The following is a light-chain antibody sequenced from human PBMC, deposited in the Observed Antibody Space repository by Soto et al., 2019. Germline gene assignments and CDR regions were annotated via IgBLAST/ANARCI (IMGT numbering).Light chain of an antibody. V-gene: IGLV1-51*02. CDR1: SSNIGSDY. J-gene: IGLJ7*01. CDR2: ENN. Sequence: QSVLTQPPSVSAAPGQRVTFSCSGSSSNIGSDYVSWYQQLPGTAPKLLIYENNKRPSGIPDRFSGSKSGTSATLGITGLQTGDEADYYCGTWDSSLSAAVFGGGTQLTVL. CDR3: GTWDSSLSAAV.